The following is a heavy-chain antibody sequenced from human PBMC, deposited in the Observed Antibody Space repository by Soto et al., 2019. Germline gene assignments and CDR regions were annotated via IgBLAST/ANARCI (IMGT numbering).Heavy chain of an antibody. CDR1: GGTFTRYA. V-gene: IGHV1-69*01. Sequence: GASVKVSCKDFGGTFTRYAIRSGRQAPGQGLEWMGGIIPIFGTANYAQKFQGRATITADESTSTAYMELSSLRSEDTAVYYCARVTIPRKNYFDYWGQRTLVTVSS. CDR3: ARVTIPRKNYFDY. J-gene: IGHJ4*02. CDR2: IIPIFGTA.